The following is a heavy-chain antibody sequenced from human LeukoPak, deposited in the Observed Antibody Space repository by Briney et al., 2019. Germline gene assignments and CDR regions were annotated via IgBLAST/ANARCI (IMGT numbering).Heavy chain of an antibody. J-gene: IGHJ6*03. CDR3: AKDGVLRFLEWRYYYYMDV. D-gene: IGHD3-3*01. CDR2: IYHSGST. CDR1: GYSISSGYY. V-gene: IGHV4-38-2*02. Sequence: SETLSLTCTVSGYSISSGYYWGWIRQPPGKGLEWIGSIYHSGSTYYNPSLKSRVTISVDTSKNQFSLKLSSVTAADTAVYYCAKDGVLRFLEWRYYYYMDVWGKGTTVTVSS.